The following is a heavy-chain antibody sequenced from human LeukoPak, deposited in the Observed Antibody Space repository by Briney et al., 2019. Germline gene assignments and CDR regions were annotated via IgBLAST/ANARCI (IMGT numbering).Heavy chain of an antibody. D-gene: IGHD3-22*01. V-gene: IGHV4-38-2*02. Sequence: SETLSLTCSVSGYSISSAYYWSWIRQPPGKGLEWIGEINHSGSTNYNPSLKSRVTISVDTSKNQFSLKLSSVTAADTALYYCAREIHYDSSGQRSLHAFDIWGQGTMVTVSS. CDR2: INHSGST. CDR1: GYSISSAYY. CDR3: AREIHYDSSGQRSLHAFDI. J-gene: IGHJ3*02.